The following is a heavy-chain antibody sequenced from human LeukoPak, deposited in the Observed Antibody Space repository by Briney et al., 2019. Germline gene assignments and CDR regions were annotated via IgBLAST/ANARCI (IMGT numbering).Heavy chain of an antibody. Sequence: QSGGSLRLSCAASGFTLSSYWMSWVRQAPGKGLEWVANIKQDGSEKYYVDSVKGRFTISRDNAKNSLYLQMNSLRAEDTAVYYCARFLGYSSGWYVGKGYYFDYWGQGTLVTVSS. D-gene: IGHD6-19*01. J-gene: IGHJ4*02. V-gene: IGHV3-7*01. CDR2: IKQDGSEK. CDR3: ARFLGYSSGWYVGKGYYFDY. CDR1: GFTLSSYW.